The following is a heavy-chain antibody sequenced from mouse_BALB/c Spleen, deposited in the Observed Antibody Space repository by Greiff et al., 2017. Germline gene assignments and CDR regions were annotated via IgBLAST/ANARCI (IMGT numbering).Heavy chain of an antibody. Sequence: QVQLKQPGAELVRPGPSVKLSCKASGYTFTSYWINWVQQSPGQGLEWIGNIYPSDSYTNYNQKFKDMATLTVDKSSSTAYMQLSSPTSEDSAVYYCTRIDYGRPRYYAMDYWGQGTSVTVSS. J-gene: IGHJ4*01. CDR3: TRIDYGRPRYYAMDY. V-gene: IGHV1-69*02. CDR2: IYPSDSYT. D-gene: IGHD2-1*01. CDR1: GYTFTSYW.